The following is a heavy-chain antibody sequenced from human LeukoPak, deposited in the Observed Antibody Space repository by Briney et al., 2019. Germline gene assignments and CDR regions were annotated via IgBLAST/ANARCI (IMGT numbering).Heavy chain of an antibody. CDR3: AARGYDSSGYYYIGAFDI. D-gene: IGHD3-22*01. J-gene: IGHJ3*02. V-gene: IGHV1-8*03. CDR2: MNPNSGNT. Sequence: ASVKVSCKASGYTFTSYDINWVRQATGQGLEWMGWMNPNSGNTGYAQKFQGGVTITRNTSISTAYMELSSLRSEDTAVYYCAARGYDSSGYYYIGAFDIWGQGTMVTVSS. CDR1: GYTFTSYD.